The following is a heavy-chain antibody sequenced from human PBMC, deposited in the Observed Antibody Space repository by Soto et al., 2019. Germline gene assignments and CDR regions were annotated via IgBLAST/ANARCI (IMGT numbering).Heavy chain of an antibody. J-gene: IGHJ6*02. V-gene: IGHV3-33*01. CDR1: GFTFSSYG. CDR2: IWYDGRNK. D-gene: IGHD1-26*01. CDR3: AGDLALPYQSPGAGMDV. Sequence: PGGSLRLSCAASGFTFSSYGMHWVRQAPGKGLEWVAVIWYDGRNKYYADSVKGRFTISRDNSKNTLYLQMNSLRAEDTAVYYCAGDLALPYQSPGAGMDVWGQGTTVTVSS.